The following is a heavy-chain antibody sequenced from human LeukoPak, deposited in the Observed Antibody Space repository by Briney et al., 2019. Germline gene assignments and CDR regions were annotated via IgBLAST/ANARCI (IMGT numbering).Heavy chain of an antibody. V-gene: IGHV4-34*01. Sequence: SETLSLTCAVYGGSFSGYYWSWIRQPPGKGLEWIGEINHSGSTNYNPSLKSRVTISVDTSKNQFSLKLSSVTAADTAVYYCARTTDYYDSSGYYGEVYFDYWGQGTLVTVSS. J-gene: IGHJ4*02. CDR1: GGSFSGYY. CDR3: ARTTDYYDSSGYYGEVYFDY. CDR2: INHSGST. D-gene: IGHD3-22*01.